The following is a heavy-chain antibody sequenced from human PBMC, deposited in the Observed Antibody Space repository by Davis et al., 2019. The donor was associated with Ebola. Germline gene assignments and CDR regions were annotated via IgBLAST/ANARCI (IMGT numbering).Heavy chain of an antibody. D-gene: IGHD3-22*01. CDR3: ARGTETYYYDSSGYYSIFDY. Sequence: PGGSLRLSCTVSGGSISSYYWSWIRQPPGKGLEWIGYIYYSGSTNYNPSLKSRVTISVDTSKNQFSLKLSSVTAADTAVYYCARGTETYYYDSSGYYSIFDYWGQGTLVTVSS. J-gene: IGHJ4*02. V-gene: IGHV4-59*01. CDR1: GGSISSYY. CDR2: IYYSGST.